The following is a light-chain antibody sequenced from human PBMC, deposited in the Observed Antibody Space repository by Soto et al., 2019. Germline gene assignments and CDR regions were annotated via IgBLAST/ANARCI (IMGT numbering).Light chain of an antibody. CDR2: GCS. CDR1: QSVSSN. CDR3: QQYNDWPLT. J-gene: IGKJ4*01. Sequence: EIVMTQSPATLSLSPGEGATLSCRASQSVSSNLAWYHHKPTQAPRRLIFGCSTRATGIPATFSGSGCETEFTLNLTRLQTEEFAVYHCQQYNDWPLTFGGGTKVEIK. V-gene: IGKV3-15*01.